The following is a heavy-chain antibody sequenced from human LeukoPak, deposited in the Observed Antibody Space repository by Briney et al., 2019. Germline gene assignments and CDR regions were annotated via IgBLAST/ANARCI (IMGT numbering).Heavy chain of an antibody. Sequence: ASETLSLTCTVSGGSISYYYWSWIRQSPGKGLEWIGYIYYSGATNYNPSLKSRVTISVDTSKNQFSLQLRSVTAADTAVYYCAREDPQTTVPEGMDVWGQGTTVTVSS. D-gene: IGHD4-17*01. CDR1: GGSISYYY. V-gene: IGHV4-59*01. J-gene: IGHJ6*02. CDR3: AREDPQTTVPEGMDV. CDR2: IYYSGAT.